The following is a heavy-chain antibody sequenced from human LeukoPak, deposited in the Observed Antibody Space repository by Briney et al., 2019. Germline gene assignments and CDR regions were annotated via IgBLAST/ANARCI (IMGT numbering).Heavy chain of an antibody. J-gene: IGHJ4*02. Sequence: GASVKVSCKASGYTFNSHDINWVRQATGQGLEWMGWMNPYSRNTGYAQKFQGRVTMTRDTSINTAYLEFYSLRSEDTAVYYCARGYSPTLRTTGNDYWGQGTLVTVSS. CDR2: MNPYSRNT. CDR1: GYTFNSHD. CDR3: ARGYSPTLRTTGNDY. D-gene: IGHD1-1*01. V-gene: IGHV1-8*01.